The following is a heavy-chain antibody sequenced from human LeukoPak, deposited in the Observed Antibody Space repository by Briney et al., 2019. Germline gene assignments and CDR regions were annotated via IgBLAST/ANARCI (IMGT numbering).Heavy chain of an antibody. Sequence: QAWGSLRLSCAASGFTFGNHGMDWVRRAPGKGLEWVSGISPSGDITYYADSVKGRFTISRDNFKNTLYLEVISLTAEDTAVYYCAKDDAWLKFGEWSQGTLVTVSS. CDR2: ISPSGDIT. V-gene: IGHV3-23*01. CDR1: GFTFGNHG. J-gene: IGHJ4*02. D-gene: IGHD3-10*01. CDR3: AKDDAWLKFGE.